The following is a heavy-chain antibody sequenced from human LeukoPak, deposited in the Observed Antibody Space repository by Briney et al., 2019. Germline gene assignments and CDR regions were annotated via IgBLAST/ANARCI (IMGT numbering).Heavy chain of an antibody. Sequence: PGGSLRLSCAASGFTFSSYAMSWVRQAPGKGLEWVSAISGSGGSTYYADSVKGRFTISRDNSKNTLYLQTNSLRAEDTAVYYCAKDKENMVRGAGGDYWGQGTLVTVSS. D-gene: IGHD3-10*01. CDR2: ISGSGGST. CDR1: GFTFSSYA. V-gene: IGHV3-23*01. J-gene: IGHJ4*02. CDR3: AKDKENMVRGAGGDY.